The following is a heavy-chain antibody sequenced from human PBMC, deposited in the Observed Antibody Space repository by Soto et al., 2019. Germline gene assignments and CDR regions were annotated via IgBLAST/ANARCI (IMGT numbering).Heavy chain of an antibody. CDR3: AKQKSLLWFGEAYYFDY. V-gene: IGHV3-23*01. J-gene: IGHJ4*02. CDR2: ISGSGGST. D-gene: IGHD3-10*01. CDR1: GFTFSSYA. Sequence: EVQLLESGGGLVQPGGSLRLSCAASGFTFSSYAMSWVRQAPGKGLEWVSAISGSGGSTYYADSVKGRFTISRDNSKNTLYLQMYSLRAEDTAVYYCAKQKSLLWFGEAYYFDYWGQGTLVTVSS.